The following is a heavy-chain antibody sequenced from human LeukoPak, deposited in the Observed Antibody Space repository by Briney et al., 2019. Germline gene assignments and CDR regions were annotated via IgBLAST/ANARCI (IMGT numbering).Heavy chain of an antibody. J-gene: IGHJ5*02. CDR1: GYTSDFMKYG. CDR2: INPDSGHA. D-gene: IGHD3-3*01. Sequence: ASVKVSCKTSGYTSDFMKYGVAWVRQAPGQGLEWMGWINPDSGHANYAQKFQGRVSMTTHTSTTTAYMELRSLRSEDTAVYYCARGQEESYVLRFLEWSPLFDPWGQGTLVTVSS. V-gene: IGHV1-18*01. CDR3: ARGQEESYVLRFLEWSPLFDP.